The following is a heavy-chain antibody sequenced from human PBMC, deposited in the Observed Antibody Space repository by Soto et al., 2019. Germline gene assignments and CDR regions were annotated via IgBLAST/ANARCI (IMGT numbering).Heavy chain of an antibody. Sequence: HPGGSLRLSCAASGFTFSSYAMSWFRQAPGKGLEWVSAISGSGGSTYYADSVKGRFTISRDNSKNTLYLQMNSLRAEDTAVYYCAKQPSVLTGFPLYDYWGQGTLVTVSS. J-gene: IGHJ4*02. CDR1: GFTFSSYA. V-gene: IGHV3-23*01. CDR2: ISGSGGST. CDR3: AKQPSVLTGFPLYDY. D-gene: IGHD2-8*01.